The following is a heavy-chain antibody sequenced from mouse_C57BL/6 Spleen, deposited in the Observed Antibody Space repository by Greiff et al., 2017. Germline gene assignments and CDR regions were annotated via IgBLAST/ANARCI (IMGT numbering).Heavy chain of an antibody. CDR1: GYTFTSYW. CDR2: IDPNSGGT. Sequence: QVQLQQPGAELVKPGASVKLSCKASGYTFTSYWMHWVKQRPGRGLEWIGRIDPNSGGTKYNEKFKSKATLTVDKPSSTAYMPLSSLTSEDSAVYYCAYDYDEGFAYWGQGTLVTVSA. V-gene: IGHV1-72*01. J-gene: IGHJ3*01. D-gene: IGHD2-4*01. CDR3: AYDYDEGFAY.